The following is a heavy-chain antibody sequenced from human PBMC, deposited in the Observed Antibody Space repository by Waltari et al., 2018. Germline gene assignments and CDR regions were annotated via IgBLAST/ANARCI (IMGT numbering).Heavy chain of an antibody. CDR2: IYYSGST. CDR1: GCSISSSSYS. D-gene: IGHD6-13*01. Sequence: QLQLQESGPGLVKPSETLSLTCTVSGCSISSSSYSWGWIRQPTGKGLEWIGSIYYSGSTYYNPSLKSRVTISVDTSKNQFSLKLSSVTAADTAVYYCARHDAGIAAAGTPYNWFDPWGQGTLVTVSS. V-gene: IGHV4-39*01. J-gene: IGHJ5*02. CDR3: ARHDAGIAAAGTPYNWFDP.